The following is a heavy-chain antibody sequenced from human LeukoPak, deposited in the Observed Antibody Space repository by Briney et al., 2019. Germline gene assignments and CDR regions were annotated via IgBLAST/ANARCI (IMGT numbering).Heavy chain of an antibody. CDR1: GGSISSYY. V-gene: IGHV4-59*08. Sequence: PSETLALTCTVSGGSISSYYWSWIRQPPGKGLEWIGYIYYSGSTNYNPSLKSRVTISVDTSKNQFSQKLSSVTAADTAVYYCARHLSCTGGSCSPRNFDYWGQGTLVTVSS. J-gene: IGHJ4*02. CDR2: IYYSGST. D-gene: IGHD2-8*02. CDR3: ARHLSCTGGSCSPRNFDY.